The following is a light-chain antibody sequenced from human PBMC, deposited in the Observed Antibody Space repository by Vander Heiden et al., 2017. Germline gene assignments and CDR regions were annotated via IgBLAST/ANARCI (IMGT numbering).Light chain of an antibody. V-gene: IGKV1-39*01. CDR3: QQSYTTPRT. CDR1: QTIRNS. Sequence: QMTQPPSSLSASVGDRLPFTCRASQTIRNSLTWYQQKPGTAPRLLVYAASTLQSGVPSRFSGGGSGTDFTLTISGLQPEDVATYFCQQSYTTPRTFGQGTKVEI. J-gene: IGKJ2*01. CDR2: AAS.